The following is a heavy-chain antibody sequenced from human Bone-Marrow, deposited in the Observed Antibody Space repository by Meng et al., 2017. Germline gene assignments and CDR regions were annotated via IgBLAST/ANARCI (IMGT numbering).Heavy chain of an antibody. CDR2: IKRNSDGGTI. J-gene: IGHJ4*02. CDR3: ATGAAAADH. CDR1: GLSFTDAW. Sequence: EVQVGGCGGGLVKPGGSLRLPCLASGLSFTDAWMSWVRQAPGKGLEWVGRIKRNSDGGTIDYAAPVKGRFTISRDDSKNTLYLQMDSLITEDTAVYFCATGAAAADHWGQGTLVTVSS. V-gene: IGHV3-15*01. D-gene: IGHD6-13*01.